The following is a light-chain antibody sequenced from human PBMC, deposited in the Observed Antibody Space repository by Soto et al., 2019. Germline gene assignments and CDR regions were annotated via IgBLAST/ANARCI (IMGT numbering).Light chain of an antibody. CDR1: QSISYW. CDR2: KAS. J-gene: IGKJ2*01. CDR3: RHYNTYSPPYT. V-gene: IGKV1-5*03. Sequence: DVQMTQFPSTLSAPVGDRVTITCRASQSISYWLAWYQQKPGKAPNLLIYKASSLESGVPSRFSGSGSGTEFTLTITNLQPDDFAAYYCRHYNTYSPPYTFGQGTKLEIK.